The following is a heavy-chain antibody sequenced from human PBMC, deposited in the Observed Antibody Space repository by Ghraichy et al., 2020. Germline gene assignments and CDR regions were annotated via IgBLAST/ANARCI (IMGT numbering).Heavy chain of an antibody. V-gene: IGHV4-39*01. J-gene: IGHJ4*02. CDR2: IYYSGST. CDR1: GGSISSSSYY. CDR3: ASGPTYYDILTGYYRGPFEY. Sequence: SENLSLTCTVSGGSISSSSYYWGWIRQPPGKGLEWIGSIYYSGSTYYNPSLKSRVTISVDTSKNQFSLKLRSVTAADTAVYYCASGPTYYDILTGYYRGPFEYWGQGTLVTVSS. D-gene: IGHD3-9*01.